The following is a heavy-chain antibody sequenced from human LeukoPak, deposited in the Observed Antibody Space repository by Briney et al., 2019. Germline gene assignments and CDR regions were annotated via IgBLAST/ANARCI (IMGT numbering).Heavy chain of an antibody. CDR3: SRGGLDY. D-gene: IGHD3-16*01. Sequence: GRSLRLSCAASGFTFRSYGMHWVRQAPGKGLEWVAVISYDGSNKYYADSVKGRFTISRDNSKNTLYLQMNSLRDDDTAVYYCSRGGLDYWGQGTLVTVSS. V-gene: IGHV3-30*03. CDR1: GFTFRSYG. CDR2: ISYDGSNK. J-gene: IGHJ4*02.